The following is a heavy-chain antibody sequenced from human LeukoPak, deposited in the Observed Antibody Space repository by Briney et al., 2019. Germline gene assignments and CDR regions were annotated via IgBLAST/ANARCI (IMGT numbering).Heavy chain of an antibody. CDR2: ISSTGTYT. V-gene: IGHV3-64*01. D-gene: IGHD4-17*01. J-gene: IGHJ3*02. Sequence: GGSLRLSCAASGFTFSSYGMYWVRQAPGKGLEHVSDISSTGTYTYYANSVRGSLTISRDNSKNTLYLQMGSLRAEDTAVYYCARGPTDISFNAFDIWGQGTMVTVSS. CDR3: ARGPTDISFNAFDI. CDR1: GFTFSSYG.